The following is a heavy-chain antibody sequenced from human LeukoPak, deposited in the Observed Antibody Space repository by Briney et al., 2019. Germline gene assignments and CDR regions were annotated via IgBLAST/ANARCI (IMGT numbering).Heavy chain of an antibody. Sequence: SVKVSCKASGGTFSSYAISWVRQAPGQGLEWMGGIIPIFGTANYAQKFQGRVTITADESTSTAYMELSSLRSEDTAVYYCARVGGSGHVWGSYRYPLYCWGQGTLVTVSS. J-gene: IGHJ4*02. CDR2: IIPIFGTA. CDR3: ARVGGSGHVWGSYRYPLYC. V-gene: IGHV1-69*01. D-gene: IGHD3-16*02. CDR1: GGTFSSYA.